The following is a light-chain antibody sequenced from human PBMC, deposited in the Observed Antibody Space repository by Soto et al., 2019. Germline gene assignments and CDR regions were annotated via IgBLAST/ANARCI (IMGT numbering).Light chain of an antibody. J-gene: IGKJ4*01. Sequence: EIVLTQSPVTLSLSPGERATLSCRASQSVSTSLDWYQQKPGQSPRLLIYDAAHRATGIPVRFSGGGSGTDFTLTISSLGPEDSAVYYCQQRSKWPLTFGGGTKVDIK. CDR2: DAA. CDR3: QQRSKWPLT. CDR1: QSVSTS. V-gene: IGKV3-11*01.